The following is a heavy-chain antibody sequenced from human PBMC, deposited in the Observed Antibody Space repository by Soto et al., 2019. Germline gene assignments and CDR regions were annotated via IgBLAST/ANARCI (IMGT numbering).Heavy chain of an antibody. D-gene: IGHD3-10*01. V-gene: IGHV4-59*08. CDR2: IHYSGST. Sequence: PSETLSLTCTVSGDSISSYYWNWMRQPPGKGLEWIGYIHYSGSTNYNPSLKSRVTISVDTSKNQFSLKLSSVTAADTAVYYCARSARSRELDVWRQGTTVTV. CDR3: ARSARSRELDV. J-gene: IGHJ6*02. CDR1: GDSISSYY.